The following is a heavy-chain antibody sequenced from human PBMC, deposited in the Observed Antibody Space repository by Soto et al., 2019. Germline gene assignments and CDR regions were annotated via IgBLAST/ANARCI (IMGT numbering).Heavy chain of an antibody. CDR2: ISAYNGNT. Sequence: GASVKVSCKASGYTFTSYGISWVRQAPGQGLEWMGWISAYNGNTNYAQKLQGRVTITADESTSTAYMELSSLRSEDTAVYYCARNLGYCTNGVCYSYYYYGMDVWGQGTTVTVSS. J-gene: IGHJ6*02. CDR1: GYTFTSYG. D-gene: IGHD2-8*01. CDR3: ARNLGYCTNGVCYSYYYYGMDV. V-gene: IGHV1-18*01.